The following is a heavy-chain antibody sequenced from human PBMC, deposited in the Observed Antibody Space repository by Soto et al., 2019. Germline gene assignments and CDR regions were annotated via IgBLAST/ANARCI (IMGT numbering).Heavy chain of an antibody. Sequence: PGGSLRLSCAASGFTFSSYAMSWVRQAPGKGLEWVSAISGSGGSTYYADSLKGRFTISRDNSKNTLYLQMNSLRAEDTAVYYCAKNGAMDAMRTYYYYYYMDVWGKGTTVTVSS. CDR3: AKNGAMDAMRTYYYYYYMDV. D-gene: IGHD5-18*01. CDR2: ISGSGGST. V-gene: IGHV3-23*01. J-gene: IGHJ6*03. CDR1: GFTFSSYA.